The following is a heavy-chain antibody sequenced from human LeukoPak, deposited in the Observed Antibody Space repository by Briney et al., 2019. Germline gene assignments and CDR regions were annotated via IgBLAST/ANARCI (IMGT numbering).Heavy chain of an antibody. V-gene: IGHV3-11*01. CDR3: ASDIVATSGDF. CDR1: GFTFRDYY. D-gene: IGHD5-12*01. J-gene: IGHJ4*02. Sequence: GGSLRLSCAASGFTFRDYYMSWIRQAPRKGLEWVAYITSTGDDIYYADSVKGRFTISRDNAKNALFLRMNSLRVEDTATYYCASDIVATSGDFWGQGTLVSVSS. CDR2: ITSTGDDI.